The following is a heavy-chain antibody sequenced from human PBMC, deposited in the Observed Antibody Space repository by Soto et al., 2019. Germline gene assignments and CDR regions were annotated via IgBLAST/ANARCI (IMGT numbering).Heavy chain of an antibody. J-gene: IGHJ6*02. D-gene: IGHD2-2*01. Sequence: GSLRLSCAASGFTFSSSGMHWVRQAPGKGLEWVAVISYDGGKKYYADSVKGRFTISRDNSKATVDLQMNSLRAEDTAVYYCAKEGCSSTSCVAFLDVWGRGTTVTVSS. V-gene: IGHV3-30*18. CDR2: ISYDGGKK. CDR3: AKEGCSSTSCVAFLDV. CDR1: GFTFSSSG.